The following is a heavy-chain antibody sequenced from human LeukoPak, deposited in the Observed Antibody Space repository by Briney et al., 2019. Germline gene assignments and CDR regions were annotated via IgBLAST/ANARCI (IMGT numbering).Heavy chain of an antibody. J-gene: IGHJ6*02. Sequence: GRSLRLSGAASGFTFSSYVMHWVRQAPGKRLEWVALIWYDGNTKSYTDSVKGRFTISRDNSKSTLYLQMNSLRVEDTAVYFCARGIEQYYYVMDVWGQGTTVTVSS. D-gene: IGHD1/OR15-1a*01. CDR1: GFTFSSYV. CDR3: ARGIEQYYYVMDV. V-gene: IGHV3-33*01. CDR2: IWYDGNTK.